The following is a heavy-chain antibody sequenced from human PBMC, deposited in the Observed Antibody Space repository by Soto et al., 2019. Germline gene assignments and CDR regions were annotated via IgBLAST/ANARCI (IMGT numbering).Heavy chain of an antibody. J-gene: IGHJ3*01. V-gene: IGHV3-74*01. CDR2: INSDGSST. CDR3: AGKIGRYLDR. CDR1: GFTFSSYW. D-gene: IGHD3-9*01. Sequence: GGSLRLSCAASGFTFSSYWMHWVRQAPGKGLVWVSRINSDGSSTYYADSVKGRFTISRDNAKNTLYLQMNSLRAEDTAVYFCAGKIGRYLDRWGQGTMVTVSS.